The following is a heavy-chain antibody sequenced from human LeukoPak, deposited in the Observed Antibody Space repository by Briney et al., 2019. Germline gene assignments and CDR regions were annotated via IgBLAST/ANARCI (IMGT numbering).Heavy chain of an antibody. CDR1: GGSISSYY. J-gene: IGHJ4*02. V-gene: IGHV4-59*01. CDR3: ARGGRYYYGSGSYSHFDY. Sequence: SETLSLTCTVSGGSISSYYWSWIRQPPEKGLEWIGYIYYSGSTNYNPSLKSRVTISVDTSKNQFSLKLSSVTAADAAVYYCARGGRYYYGSGSYSHFDYWGQGTLVTVSS. D-gene: IGHD3-10*01. CDR2: IYYSGST.